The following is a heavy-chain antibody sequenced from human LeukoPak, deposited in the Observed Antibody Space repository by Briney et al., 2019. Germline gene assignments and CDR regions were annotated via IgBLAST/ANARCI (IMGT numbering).Heavy chain of an antibody. CDR2: IGGSGDNT. CDR3: AKNGGHDSYRYYYMDV. D-gene: IGHD4-23*01. CDR1: GFSFGNYA. J-gene: IGHJ6*03. Sequence: GGSLRLSCEASGFSFGNYAMTWVRQAPGKGLEWVSSIGGSGDNTYYPDSIKGRFTISRDNSKNTLFLQVNSLRAEDTAVYYCAKNGGHDSYRYYYMDVWGKGTTVTVSS. V-gene: IGHV3-23*01.